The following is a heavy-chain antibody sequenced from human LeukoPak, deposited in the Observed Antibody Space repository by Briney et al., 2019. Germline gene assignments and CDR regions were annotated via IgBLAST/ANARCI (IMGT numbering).Heavy chain of an antibody. Sequence: GGSLRLSCAASGFTFRSYDINWVRQAPGKGLEWVAHIRQDGSATYYVDSVKGRFAISRDNAKNSLFLQMNSLRAEDTSVYYCTRSPEGRPIDFWGQGTLVTVSS. CDR3: TRSPEGRPIDF. D-gene: IGHD3-10*01. J-gene: IGHJ4*02. CDR2: IRQDGSAT. CDR1: GFTFRSYD. V-gene: IGHV3-7*01.